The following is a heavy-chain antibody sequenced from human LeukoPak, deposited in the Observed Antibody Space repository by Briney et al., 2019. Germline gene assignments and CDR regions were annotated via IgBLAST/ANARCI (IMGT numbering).Heavy chain of an antibody. CDR3: ARESGITIFGDY. CDR2: INPNSGGT. D-gene: IGHD3-3*01. Sequence: ASVKVSCKASGYTFTGYYMHWVRQAPGQGLEWMGWINPNSGGTNYAQKFQGRATMTRDTSISTAYMELSRLRSDDTAVYYCARESGITIFGDYWGQGTLVTVSS. CDR1: GYTFTGYY. J-gene: IGHJ4*02. V-gene: IGHV1-2*02.